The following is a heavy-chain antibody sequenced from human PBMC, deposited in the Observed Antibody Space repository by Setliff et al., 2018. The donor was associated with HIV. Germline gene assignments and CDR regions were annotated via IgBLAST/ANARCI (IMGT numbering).Heavy chain of an antibody. CDR3: VRDEKRAAGGSMYYFDY. D-gene: IGHD5-12*01. CDR2: VDPEDGKT. CDR1: GYTFTNYD. V-gene: IGHV1-18*01. J-gene: IGHJ4*02. Sequence: GASVKVSCKASGYTFTNYDINWVRQAPGQGLECMGRVDPEDGKTLYAEKFQGRVTMTTDTSTRTAYMELGNLRSDDTALYFCVRDEKRAAGGSMYYFDYWGQGTLVTVSS.